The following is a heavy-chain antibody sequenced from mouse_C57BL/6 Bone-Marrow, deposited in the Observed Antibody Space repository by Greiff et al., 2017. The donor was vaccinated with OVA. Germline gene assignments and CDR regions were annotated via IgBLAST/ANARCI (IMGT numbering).Heavy chain of an antibody. CDR2: ISYDGSN. V-gene: IGHV3-6*01. D-gene: IGHD2-4*01. J-gene: IGHJ1*03. CDR3: ARQDYVLYWYFDV. CDR1: GYSITSGYY. Sequence: EVQLVESGPGLVKPSQSLSLTCSVTGYSITSGYYWNWIRQFPGNKLEWMGYISYDGSNNYKPSLKNRISITRDTSKNQFFLKLNSVTTEDTATYYCARQDYVLYWYFDVWGTGTTVTVSS.